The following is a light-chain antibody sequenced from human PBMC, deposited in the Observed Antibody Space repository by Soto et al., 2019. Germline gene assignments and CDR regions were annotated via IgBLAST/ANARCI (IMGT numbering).Light chain of an antibody. V-gene: IGKV3-15*01. J-gene: IGKJ1*01. Sequence: EIVMTQSPATLSVSPGEKATLSCRASQSVSDNLGWFQQGPGQVRRLLICGASSWATGVSARFSGSGSWTEFTLTISRLQSEDFAVYYCQQYHYWWTFGQGTKVDIK. CDR3: QQYHYWWT. CDR1: QSVSDN. CDR2: GAS.